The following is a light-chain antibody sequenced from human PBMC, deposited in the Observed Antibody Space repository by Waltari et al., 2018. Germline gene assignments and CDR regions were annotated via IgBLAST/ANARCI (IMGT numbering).Light chain of an antibody. J-gene: IGLJ3*02. CDR2: DVN. CDR1: SSDVGGYNY. Sequence: QSALPQPASVSGSPGQSITIPCPGSSSDVGGYNYVSWYQQHPGKAPKLMIFDVNNRASGVSNRFSGSKSGNTASLTISGLQVEDEAEYYCCSFTRSSTWVFGGGTKLTVL. CDR3: CSFTRSSTWV. V-gene: IGLV2-14*03.